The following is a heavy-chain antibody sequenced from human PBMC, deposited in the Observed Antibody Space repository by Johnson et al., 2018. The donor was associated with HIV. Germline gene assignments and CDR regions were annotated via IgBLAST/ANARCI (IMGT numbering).Heavy chain of an antibody. Sequence: QVQLVESGGGVVQPGGSLRLSCAASGFTFSSYAMHWVRQAPGKGLEWVAVISYDGSNKYYADSVKGRFTISRDNSKNTLYLQMNSLRAEDTAVYYCARGGQWLVHCTVCAFDIWGQGTMVTVSS. CDR3: ARGGQWLVHCTVCAFDI. V-gene: IGHV3-30-3*01. CDR1: GFTFSSYA. D-gene: IGHD6-19*01. CDR2: ISYDGSNK. J-gene: IGHJ3*02.